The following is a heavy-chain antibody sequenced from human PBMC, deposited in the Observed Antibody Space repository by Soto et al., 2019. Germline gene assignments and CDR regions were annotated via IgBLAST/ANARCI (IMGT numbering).Heavy chain of an antibody. CDR3: AKDDNDILTGYYVGSGAFDI. CDR2: ISYDGSNK. V-gene: IGHV3-30*18. CDR1: GFTFSSYG. D-gene: IGHD3-9*01. J-gene: IGHJ3*02. Sequence: GGSLRLSCAASGFTFSSYGMHWVRQAPGKGLEWVAVISYDGSNKYYADSVKGRFTISRDNSKNTLYRQMNSLRAEDTAVYYCAKDDNDILTGYYVGSGAFDIWGQGTMVTVSS.